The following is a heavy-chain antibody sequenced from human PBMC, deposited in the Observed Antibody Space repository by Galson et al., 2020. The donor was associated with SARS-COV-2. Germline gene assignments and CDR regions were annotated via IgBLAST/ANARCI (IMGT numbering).Heavy chain of an antibody. J-gene: IGHJ6*02. V-gene: IGHV4-39*01. CDR3: ARVDDILTGYYYYGMDF. CDR1: GGSISSSIYY. D-gene: IGHD3-9*01. CDR2: IYYSRST. Sequence: SETLSLTCTVSGGSISSSIYYWGWIRQPPGKGLEWIGSIYYSRSTYYNPSLKSRVTISVDTSKNQFSLKLTSVTAADTAVYYCARVDDILTGYYYYGMDFWGQGTTVTVSS.